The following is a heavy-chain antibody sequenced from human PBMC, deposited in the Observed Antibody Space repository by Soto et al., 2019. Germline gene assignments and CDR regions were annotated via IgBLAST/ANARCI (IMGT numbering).Heavy chain of an antibody. V-gene: IGHV4-39*01. D-gene: IGHD6-19*01. CDR2: IYYSGST. Sequence: QLQLQESGPGLVKPSETLSLTCTVSGGSISSSSYYWGWIRQPPGKGLEWIGSIYYSGSTYYNPSLKSRVTISVDTSKNQSYLKLSSVTAADTAVYYCARSLDSSGWYGVYWGQGTLVTVSS. J-gene: IGHJ4*02. CDR1: GGSISSSSYY. CDR3: ARSLDSSGWYGVY.